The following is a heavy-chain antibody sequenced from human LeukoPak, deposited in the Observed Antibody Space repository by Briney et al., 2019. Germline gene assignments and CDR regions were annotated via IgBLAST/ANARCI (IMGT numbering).Heavy chain of an antibody. D-gene: IGHD3-3*01. CDR2: TYYRSKWYN. CDR1: GDSVSSNSAA. V-gene: IGHV6-1*01. Sequence: SQTLSLTCAISGDSVSSNSAAWNWIRQSPSRGLEWLGGTYYRSKWYNDYAVSVKSRITINPDTSKNQFSLQLNSVTPEDTAVYYCAREGIEYYDFWSGYPAYAFDIWGQGTMVTVSS. CDR3: AREGIEYYDFWSGYPAYAFDI. J-gene: IGHJ3*02.